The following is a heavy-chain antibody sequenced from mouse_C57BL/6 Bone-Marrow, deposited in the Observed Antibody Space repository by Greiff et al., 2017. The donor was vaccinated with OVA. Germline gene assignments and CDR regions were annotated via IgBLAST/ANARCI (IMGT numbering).Heavy chain of an antibody. CDR2: IWSDGST. V-gene: IGHV2-6-1*01. CDR3: ARQFGQLRPYAMDY. Sequence: VKLMESGPGLVAPSQSLSITCTVSGFSLTSYGVHWVRQPPGKGLEWLVVIWSDGSTTYNSALKSRLSISKDNSKSQVFLKMNSLQTDDTAMYYCARQFGQLRPYAMDYWGQGTSVTVSS. J-gene: IGHJ4*01. D-gene: IGHD3-2*02. CDR1: GFSLTSYG.